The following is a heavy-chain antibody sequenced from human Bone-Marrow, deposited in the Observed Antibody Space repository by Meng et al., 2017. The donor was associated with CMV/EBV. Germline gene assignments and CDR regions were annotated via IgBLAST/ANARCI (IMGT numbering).Heavy chain of an antibody. J-gene: IGHJ5*02. CDR1: GYSFMTYW. CDR2: IYPGDSDT. CDR3: ARRGYCSSTSCYGWFDP. Sequence: GESLKISCRASGYSFMTYWIGWVRQMPGKGLEWMGIIYPGDSDTRYSPSFEGQVTISADKSISTAYLQWSSLKASDTAMYYCARRGYCSSTSCYGWFDPWGQGTLVTVSS. D-gene: IGHD2-2*01. V-gene: IGHV5-51*01.